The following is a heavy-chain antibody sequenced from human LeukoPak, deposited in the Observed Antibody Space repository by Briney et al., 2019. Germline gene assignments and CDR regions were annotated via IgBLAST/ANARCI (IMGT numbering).Heavy chain of an antibody. Sequence: GGSLRLSCAASGFTFSSYSMNWVRQAPGKGLEWVSYISSSSSTIYYADSVKGRFTISRDNAKNSLYLQMNSLRDEDTAVYYCARGGAVTTLGSLTLGYWGQGTLVTVSS. CDR2: ISSSSSTI. CDR1: GFTFSSYS. CDR3: ARGGAVTTLGSLTLGY. V-gene: IGHV3-48*02. J-gene: IGHJ4*02. D-gene: IGHD4-17*01.